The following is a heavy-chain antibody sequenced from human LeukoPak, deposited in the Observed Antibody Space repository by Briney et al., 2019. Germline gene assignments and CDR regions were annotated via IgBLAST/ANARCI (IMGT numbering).Heavy chain of an antibody. J-gene: IGHJ4*02. CDR3: VRSMSGRNDF. V-gene: IGHV3-74*01. CDR2: INIEGSRT. D-gene: IGHD3-3*01. Sequence: QPGGSLRLSCAGSGFIFSNYWVHWVRQAPGKGLVWVSRINIEGSRTDYADSVRGRFTISRDNAKNTLYLQMNSLTAEDTAVYYCVRSMSGRNDFWGQGTVVSVSS. CDR1: GFIFSNYW.